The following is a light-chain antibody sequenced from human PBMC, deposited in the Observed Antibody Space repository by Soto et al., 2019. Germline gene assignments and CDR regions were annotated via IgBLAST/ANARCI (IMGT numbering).Light chain of an antibody. V-gene: IGKV1-5*03. Sequence: DIQRTQSPSTLSAAVGDRVTITCRASKSISSWLAWYQQKPGKSPKLLIYKASTFKSGSPSRFSGSGSGTEFTITISSLQHDDFAYYYRQHYHSYSEAFGQGTKVDIK. CDR3: QHYHSYSEA. CDR2: KAS. J-gene: IGKJ1*01. CDR1: KSISSW.